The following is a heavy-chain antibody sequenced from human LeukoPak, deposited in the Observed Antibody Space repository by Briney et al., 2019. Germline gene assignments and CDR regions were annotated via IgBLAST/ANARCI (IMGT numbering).Heavy chain of an antibody. Sequence: KPSETLSLTCAVYGGSFSGYYWSWIRQPPGKELEWIGEINHSGSTNYNPSLKSRVTISVDTSKNQFSLKLSSVTAADTAVYYCARDKQLVRGFYYYYYYMDVWGKGTTVTVSS. CDR2: INHSGST. D-gene: IGHD6-6*01. CDR1: GGSFSGYY. J-gene: IGHJ6*03. V-gene: IGHV4-34*01. CDR3: ARDKQLVRGFYYYYYYMDV.